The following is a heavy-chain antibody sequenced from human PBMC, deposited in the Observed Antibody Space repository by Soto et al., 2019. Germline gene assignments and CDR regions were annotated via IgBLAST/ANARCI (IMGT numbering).Heavy chain of an antibody. CDR3: ATGGGTYYDY. V-gene: IGHV3-74*01. CDR2: IKTDGRST. Sequence: EGQLVESGGGLVQPGGSLRLSCEAPGVSLLNYNIHWIRQAPGKGLVWAPFIKTDGRSTSNADSVKGQFTISRDNAKNTVYLQMNTLRFEDTAVYYCATGGGTYYDYWGQGTLVTVSS. J-gene: IGHJ4*02. D-gene: IGHD1-26*01. CDR1: GVSLLNYN.